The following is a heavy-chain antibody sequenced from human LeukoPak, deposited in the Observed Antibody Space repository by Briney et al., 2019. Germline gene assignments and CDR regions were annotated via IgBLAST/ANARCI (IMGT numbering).Heavy chain of an antibody. CDR1: GLVFNNYA. J-gene: IGHJ4*02. CDR3: ARELRVAGGWYEGIFDY. D-gene: IGHD6-19*01. V-gene: IGHV3-23*01. Sequence: PGGSLRLSCVASGLVFNNYAMSWVRLSPGKGLEWISAISRSGDTTHYADSVKGRFTISRDNSKNTLYLQMNSLRAEDTAVYYCARELRVAGGWYEGIFDYWGQGTLVTVSS. CDR2: ISRSGDTT.